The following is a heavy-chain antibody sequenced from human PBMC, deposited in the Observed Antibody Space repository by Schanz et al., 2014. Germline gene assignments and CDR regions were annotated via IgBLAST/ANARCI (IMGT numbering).Heavy chain of an antibody. Sequence: QVQLQESGPGLVKPSQTLSLTCTVSGDAMSSGGYYWNWIRQHPGKGLEWIGYIYDSGNTYYNPSLKSRVTMSIEASENQFALNLRSVTGADTAVYYCARMVGSSFDYGMDVWGQGATVTVSS. CDR2: IYDSGNT. CDR1: GDAMSSGGYY. D-gene: IGHD2-15*01. J-gene: IGHJ6*02. CDR3: ARMVGSSFDYGMDV. V-gene: IGHV4-31*03.